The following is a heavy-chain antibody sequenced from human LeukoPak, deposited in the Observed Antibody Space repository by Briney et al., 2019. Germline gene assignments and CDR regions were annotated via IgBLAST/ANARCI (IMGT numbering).Heavy chain of an antibody. CDR2: ISRSSTYK. J-gene: IGHJ6*02. Sequence: GGSLRLSCATSGFTLSSYAMNWVRQAPGKGLEWVSSISRSSTYKFYADSVKGRFTVSRDNAKNSLYLQMNSLRDEDTAVYYCAKSIGYHDYAGSSGMAVWGHGTTVTVSS. V-gene: IGHV3-21*01. D-gene: IGHD4-17*01. CDR3: AKSIGYHDYAGSSGMAV. CDR1: GFTLSSYA.